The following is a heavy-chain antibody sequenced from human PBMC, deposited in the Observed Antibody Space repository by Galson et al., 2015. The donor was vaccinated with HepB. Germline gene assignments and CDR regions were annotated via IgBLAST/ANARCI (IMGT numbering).Heavy chain of an antibody. CDR1: GGSISSYY. CDR2: IYYSGST. J-gene: IGHJ3*02. V-gene: IGHV4-59*01. D-gene: IGHD6-13*01. Sequence: SETLSLTCTVSGGSISSYYWSWIRQPPGKGLEWLGYIYYSGSTNYNPSLKSRVTISVDTSKNQFSLKLSSVTAADTAVYYCARDLAWQQLAPDAFDIWGQGTMVTVSS. CDR3: ARDLAWQQLAPDAFDI.